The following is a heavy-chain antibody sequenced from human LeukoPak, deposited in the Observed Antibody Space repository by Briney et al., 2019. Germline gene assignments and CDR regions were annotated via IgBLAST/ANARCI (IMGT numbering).Heavy chain of an antibody. D-gene: IGHD3-10*01. V-gene: IGHV4-34*01. CDR2: INHSGSI. J-gene: IGHJ5*02. Sequence: PSETLSLTCAVYGGSLSHYYWSWIRQPPGKGLEWIGEINHSGSINYNPSLKSRVTISVDMSKNQFSLELTSVTAADTAVYYCARGPASGSNFDWLVPWGQGTLVTVSS. CDR3: ARGPASGSNFDWLVP. CDR1: GGSLSHYY.